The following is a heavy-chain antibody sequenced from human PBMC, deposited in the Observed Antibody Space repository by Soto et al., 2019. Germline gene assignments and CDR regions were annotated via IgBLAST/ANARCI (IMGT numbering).Heavy chain of an antibody. D-gene: IGHD1-20*01. CDR2: IYYSGST. CDR3: AGYNGKGHTLDTFDI. V-gene: IGHV4-31*03. CDR1: GGSISSGGYY. J-gene: IGHJ3*02. Sequence: QVQLQESGPGLVKPSQTLSLTCTVSGGSISSGGYYWSWIRQHPGKGLEWIGYIYYSGSTYYNPSVESRITISVDTSKNQFSLKLSAVTAADTAVDYCAGYNGKGHTLDTFDIWGQGTMVTVSS.